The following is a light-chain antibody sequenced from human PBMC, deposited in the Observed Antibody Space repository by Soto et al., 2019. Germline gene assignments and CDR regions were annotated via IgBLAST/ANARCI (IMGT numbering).Light chain of an antibody. V-gene: IGKV3D-15*01. CDR2: AAS. J-gene: IGKJ1*01. CDR1: QSVSSN. CDR3: QHYYTSYTT. Sequence: EIVMTQSPATLSVSPGERATLSCRASQSVSSNLAWYQQKPGQAPRLLIYAASRRATGIPDRFSGSGSGTDFTLTISRLEPEDFAVYYCQHYYTSYTTFGQGTKVDIK.